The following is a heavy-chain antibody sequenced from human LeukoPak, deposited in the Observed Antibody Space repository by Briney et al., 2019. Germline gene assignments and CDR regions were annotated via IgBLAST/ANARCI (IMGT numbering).Heavy chain of an antibody. Sequence: SETLSLACTVSGGSISSGGSYWRWIRQHPGKGLEWIGYIYYSGTTYYNPSLKSRVTISVDTSKNQFSLKLSSVTAADTAVYYCARGARRYFDYWGQGTLVTVSS. CDR3: ARGARRYFDY. CDR1: GGSISSGGSY. V-gene: IGHV4-31*03. CDR2: IYYSGTT. J-gene: IGHJ4*02.